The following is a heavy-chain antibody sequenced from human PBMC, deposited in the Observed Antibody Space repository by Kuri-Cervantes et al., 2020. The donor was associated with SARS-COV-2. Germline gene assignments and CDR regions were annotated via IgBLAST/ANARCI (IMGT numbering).Heavy chain of an antibody. CDR2: IIGMTGTV. CDR3: ARDPSGQLGNYYYYYYMDV. D-gene: IGHD6-13*01. J-gene: IGHJ6*03. CDR1: GVTFSIFD. Sequence: SVKVSCKASGVTFSIFDMSWVRLAPGQGPEWMGRIIGMTGTVHYAQNFKDRVTITADASTSTAYMELSSLRAEDTAVYYCARDPSGQLGNYYYYYYMDVWGKGTTVTVSS. V-gene: IGHV1-69*11.